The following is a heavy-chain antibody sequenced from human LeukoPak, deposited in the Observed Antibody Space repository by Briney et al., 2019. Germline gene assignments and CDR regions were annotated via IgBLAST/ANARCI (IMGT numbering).Heavy chain of an antibody. CDR3: AKDLKLWEPNLLCMTDY. CDR1: GFTFSSYG. D-gene: IGHD3-10*02. V-gene: IGHV3-30*18. J-gene: IGHJ4*02. CDR2: ILYDGSNK. Sequence: GGSLRLSCAASGFTFSSYGMHWVRQAPGKGLEWVAVILYDGSNKYYADSVKGRFTISRDNSKNTLYLQMNSLRAEDTAVYYCAKDLKLWEPNLLCMTDYWGQGTLVTVSS.